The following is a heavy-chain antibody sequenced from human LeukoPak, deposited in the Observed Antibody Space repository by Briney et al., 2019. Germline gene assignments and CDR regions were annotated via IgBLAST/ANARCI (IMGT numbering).Heavy chain of an antibody. Sequence: SETLSLTCTVSGGSISSYYWSWIRQPPGKGLEWIGYIYYSGSTHYKPSLKSRVSISVDTSKNQFSMKLSSVPAADTGVYYCARESGYYEDGFDYWGQGTLGTVSS. CDR2: IYYSGST. CDR3: ARESGYYEDGFDY. D-gene: IGHD3-3*01. J-gene: IGHJ4*02. V-gene: IGHV4-59*08. CDR1: GGSISSYY.